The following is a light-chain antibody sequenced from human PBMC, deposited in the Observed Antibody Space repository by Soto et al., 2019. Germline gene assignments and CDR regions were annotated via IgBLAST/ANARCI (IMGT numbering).Light chain of an antibody. Sequence: QSALTQPASVSGSPGQSITISCTGSSSDVGGYNYVSWFQQHPGKAPKLMIYDVSNRPSGVSNRFSGSKSGNTASLTISGLQAEDEADYYCSSYTTSGTGVFGRGTKLTVL. CDR3: SSYTTSGTGV. V-gene: IGLV2-14*01. CDR1: SSDVGGYNY. CDR2: DVS. J-gene: IGLJ3*02.